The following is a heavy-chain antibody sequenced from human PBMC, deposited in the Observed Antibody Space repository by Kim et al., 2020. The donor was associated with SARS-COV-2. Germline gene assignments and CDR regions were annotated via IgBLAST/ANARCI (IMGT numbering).Heavy chain of an antibody. CDR2: IDYSGRT. D-gene: IGHD5-18*01. V-gene: IGHV4-59*01. Sequence: SETLSLTCTVSGGSISSYYWSWIRQPPGKGLEWIGYIDYSGRTNYNPSLKSRVSILVDTSKNQFSLKLSSVTAADTAVYYCARGGGTDGYNWPNYWGQGTLVTVSS. CDR1: GGSISSYY. CDR3: ARGGGTDGYNWPNY. J-gene: IGHJ4*02.